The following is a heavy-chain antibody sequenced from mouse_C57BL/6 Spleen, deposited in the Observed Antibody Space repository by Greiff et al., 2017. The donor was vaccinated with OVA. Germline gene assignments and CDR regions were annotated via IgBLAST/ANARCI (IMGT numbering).Heavy chain of an antibody. CDR1: GYTFTSYW. V-gene: IGHV1-64*01. D-gene: IGHD1-1*01. CDR3: ARRTVSCEC. Sequence: QVQLQQPGAELVKPGASVKFSCTASGYTFTSYWMHWVNQRPGQGLEWIGMIPTNSGSTNYNGKFKSNATLTVDKSSSTAYMQLSSLTSEDSAVYYCARRTVSCECWGKGTTLTVSS. CDR2: IPTNSGST. J-gene: IGHJ2*01.